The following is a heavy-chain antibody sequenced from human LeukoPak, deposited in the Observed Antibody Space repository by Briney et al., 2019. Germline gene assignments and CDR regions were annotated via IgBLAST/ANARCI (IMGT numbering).Heavy chain of an antibody. CDR2: INHSGST. Sequence: SSETLSLTCAVYGGSFSGYYWSWIRQPPGKGLEWIGEINHSGSTNYNPSLKSRVTISVDTSKNQFSLKLSSVTAADTAVYYCAREEDYYDSSGYYSNLWGPGTLVTVSS. CDR3: AREEDYYDSSGYYSNL. D-gene: IGHD3-22*01. V-gene: IGHV4-34*01. J-gene: IGHJ5*02. CDR1: GGSFSGYY.